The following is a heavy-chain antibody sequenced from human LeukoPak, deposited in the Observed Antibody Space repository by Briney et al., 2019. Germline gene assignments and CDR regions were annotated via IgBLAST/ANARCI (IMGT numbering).Heavy chain of an antibody. D-gene: IGHD5-12*01. Sequence: SETLSLTCTVSGGSVRGNYWNWIRQPAGEGLEWIGRIYSSGSTNDNPSLKSRVTMSVDTSNNQFSLKLSSVTAADTAVYYCAREGGSGCFDSWGQGTLVTVSS. J-gene: IGHJ4*02. V-gene: IGHV4-4*07. CDR2: IYSSGST. CDR3: AREGGSGCFDS. CDR1: GGSVRGNY.